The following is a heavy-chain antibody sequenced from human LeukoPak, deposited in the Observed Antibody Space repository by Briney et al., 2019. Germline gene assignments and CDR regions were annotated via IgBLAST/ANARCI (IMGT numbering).Heavy chain of an antibody. CDR3: ARDHELLWFGESYDWFDP. D-gene: IGHD3-10*01. Sequence: PSETLSLTCTVSGGSISSYYWGWIRQPPGKGLEWIGRIYTSGSTNYNPSLKSRVTMSVDTSKNQFSLKLSSVTAADTAVYYCARDHELLWFGESYDWFDPWGQGTLVTVSS. CDR2: IYTSGST. V-gene: IGHV4-4*07. J-gene: IGHJ5*02. CDR1: GGSISSYY.